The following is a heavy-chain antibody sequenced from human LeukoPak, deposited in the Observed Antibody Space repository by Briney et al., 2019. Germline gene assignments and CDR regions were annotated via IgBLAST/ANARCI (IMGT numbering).Heavy chain of an antibody. CDR3: ARGARSSTYSYGFMNY. CDR1: GGSFSGYY. CDR2: INHSGST. D-gene: IGHD5-18*01. J-gene: IGHJ4*02. V-gene: IGHV4-34*01. Sequence: PSETLSLTCAVYGGSFSGYYWSWIRQPPGKGLEWIGEINHSGSTNYNPSLKSRVTISVDTSKNQFSLKLNSVTAADTAVYYCARGARSSTYSYGFMNYWGQGTLVTVSS.